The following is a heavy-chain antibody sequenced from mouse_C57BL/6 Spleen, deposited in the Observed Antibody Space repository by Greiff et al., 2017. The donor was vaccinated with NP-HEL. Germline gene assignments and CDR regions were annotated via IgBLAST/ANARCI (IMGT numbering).Heavy chain of an antibody. CDR2: ISYDGSN. CDR1: GYSITSGYY. Sequence: EVQLVESGPGLVKPSQSLSLTCSVTGYSITSGYYWNWIRQFPGNKLEWMGYISYDGSNNYNPSLKNRISITRDTSKNQFFLKLNSVTTEDTATYYCARVHDGYYPYYYAMDYWGQGTSVTVSS. CDR3: ARVHDGYYPYYYAMDY. D-gene: IGHD2-3*01. V-gene: IGHV3-6*01. J-gene: IGHJ4*01.